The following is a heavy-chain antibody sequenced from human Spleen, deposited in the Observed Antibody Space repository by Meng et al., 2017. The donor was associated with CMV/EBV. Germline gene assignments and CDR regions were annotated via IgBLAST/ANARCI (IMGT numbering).Heavy chain of an antibody. CDR1: GFVFSNYG. CDR2: IKQDGSEK. J-gene: IGHJ5*02. Sequence: GESLKISCAASGFVFSNYGMHWVRQAPGKGLEWVANIKQDGSEKYHVDSVKGRFTISRDNAKNTLYLQMNSMRAEDTAIYYCAREADTWGRGTLVTVSS. CDR3: AREADT. V-gene: IGHV3-7*01.